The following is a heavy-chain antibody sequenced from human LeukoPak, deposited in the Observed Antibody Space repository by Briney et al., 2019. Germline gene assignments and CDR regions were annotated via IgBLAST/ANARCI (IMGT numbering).Heavy chain of an antibody. CDR3: ARRFVGYDSSWGASDI. Sequence: SETLSLTCAASGGSLTSSKWWGWVRPPPGTGLEWIGEIHPSGRTNYEPSPKSRVTISMDEPRNQFSLNLYYVTAADTAVYYCARRFVGYDSSWGASDIWGQGTMVTVSS. CDR2: IHPSGRT. V-gene: IGHV4-4*02. CDR1: GGSLTSSKW. D-gene: IGHD3-22*01. J-gene: IGHJ3*02.